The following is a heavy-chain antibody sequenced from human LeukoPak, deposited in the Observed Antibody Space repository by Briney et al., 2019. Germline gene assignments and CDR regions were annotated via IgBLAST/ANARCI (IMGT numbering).Heavy chain of an antibody. Sequence: SETLSLTCAVYGGSFSGYYWSWIRQPPGKGLEWIGEINHSGSTNYNPSLKSRVTISVDTSKNQFSLKLSSVTAADTAVYYCATETYGGYTYWGQGTLVTVSS. J-gene: IGHJ4*02. CDR2: INHSGST. V-gene: IGHV4-34*01. CDR3: ATETYGGYTY. D-gene: IGHD5-12*01. CDR1: GGSFSGYY.